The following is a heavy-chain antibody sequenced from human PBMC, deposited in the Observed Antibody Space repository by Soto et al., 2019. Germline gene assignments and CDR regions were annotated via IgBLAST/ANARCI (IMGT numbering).Heavy chain of an antibody. Sequence: SLIVSCASSGISFTTYFMHLVLQAPGKGLEWVAVISHDGSYKYYGDAVKGRFTISRDTSKNAVYLEMNSLRPEDTAVYYCAKGLLAIVGNTLPRDAFNIWGQGTMVTVSS. D-gene: IGHD1-26*01. V-gene: IGHV3-30*18. J-gene: IGHJ3*02. CDR2: ISHDGSYK. CDR1: GISFTTYF. CDR3: AKGLLAIVGNTLPRDAFNI.